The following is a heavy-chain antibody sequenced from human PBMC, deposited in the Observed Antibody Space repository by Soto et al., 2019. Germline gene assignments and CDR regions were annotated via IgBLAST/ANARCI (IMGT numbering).Heavy chain of an antibody. CDR1: GYTLSEVS. Sequence: ASVKVSCKVSGYTLSEVSIHWVRQTPGKGLEWMGGFDPENDETSYAQKFQGRVTLTEDTSTDTAYLELSSLRSEDTAIYYCAIAAYCSGDNCYSDYNWFDPWGQGTLVTVSS. CDR2: FDPENDET. D-gene: IGHD2-15*01. CDR3: AIAAYCSGDNCYSDYNWFDP. V-gene: IGHV1-24*01. J-gene: IGHJ5*02.